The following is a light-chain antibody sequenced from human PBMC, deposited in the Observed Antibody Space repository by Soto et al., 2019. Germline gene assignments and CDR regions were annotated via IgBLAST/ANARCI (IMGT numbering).Light chain of an antibody. V-gene: IGLV2-23*01. Sequence: SVLTQPASVSGSPGQSTTISCTGTSSNIGSYYLVSWYQQHPGRAPKLIIYEDFKRPSGVSNRFSTSKSGNTASLTISGLQAEDEADYYCCSYVGGWVFGGGTKLTVL. CDR3: CSYVGGWV. J-gene: IGLJ3*02. CDR1: SSNIGSYYL. CDR2: EDF.